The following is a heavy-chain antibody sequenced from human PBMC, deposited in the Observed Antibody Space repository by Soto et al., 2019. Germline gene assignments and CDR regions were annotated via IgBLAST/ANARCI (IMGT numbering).Heavy chain of an antibody. CDR2: ISGSGGSI. V-gene: IGHV3-23*01. D-gene: IGHD3-3*01. CDR3: AKVNGVRKGSFEY. J-gene: IGHJ4*02. Sequence: GGSLRLSCAASGFTFSSYAMSWVRQAPGKGLEWVSSISGSGGSIYYADSVKGRFTISRDNSKNTLYLQMNSLRAEDTAVFYCAKVNGVRKGSFEYWGQGTLVTVSS. CDR1: GFTFSSYA.